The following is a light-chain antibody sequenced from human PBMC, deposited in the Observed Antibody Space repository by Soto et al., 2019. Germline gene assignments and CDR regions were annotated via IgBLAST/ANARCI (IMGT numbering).Light chain of an antibody. CDR2: EVD. CDR3: NSYTTIGTLVGV. Sequence: QSALTQPASVSGSLGQSITISCTGTSNDIGAHYYVSWYQHHPGKAPKLIIFEVDRRPSGVSGRFSGSKSANTASLIISGLQPEDEADYYCNSYTTIGTLVGVFGGGTKVTVL. J-gene: IGLJ3*02. CDR1: SNDIGAHYY. V-gene: IGLV2-14*01.